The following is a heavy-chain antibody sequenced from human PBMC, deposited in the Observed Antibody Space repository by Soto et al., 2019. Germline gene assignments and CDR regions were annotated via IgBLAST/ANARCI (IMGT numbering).Heavy chain of an antibody. J-gene: IGHJ4*02. Sequence: GGSLRLSCAASGFTFSSYGMHWVRQAPGKGLEWVAVIWYDGSNKYYADSVKGRFTISRDNSKNTLYLQMNSLRAEDTAVYDCARGAGSGWFRNYFDYWGQGTLVTVSS. CDR1: GFTFSSYG. V-gene: IGHV3-33*01. CDR3: ARGAGSGWFRNYFDY. CDR2: IWYDGSNK. D-gene: IGHD6-19*01.